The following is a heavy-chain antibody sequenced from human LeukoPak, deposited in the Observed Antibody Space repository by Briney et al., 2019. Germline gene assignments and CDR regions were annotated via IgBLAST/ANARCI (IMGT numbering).Heavy chain of an antibody. CDR1: VNSISSGDNY. CDR3: ARASGFGELLSTPSFDY. V-gene: IGHV4-39*07. Sequence: SETLSLTCTVSVNSISSGDNYWSWIRQPAGKGLEWIGSIYYSGSTYYNPSLKSRVTISVDTSKNQFSLKLSSVTAADTAVYYCARASGFGELLSTPSFDYWGQGTLVTVSS. CDR2: IYYSGST. J-gene: IGHJ4*02. D-gene: IGHD3-10*01.